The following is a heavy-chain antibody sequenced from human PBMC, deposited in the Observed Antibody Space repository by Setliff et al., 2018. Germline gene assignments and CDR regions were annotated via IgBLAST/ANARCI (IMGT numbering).Heavy chain of an antibody. CDR1: GYIFTDYG. D-gene: IGHD3-16*01. J-gene: IGHJ4*02. CDR3: ARDNMGRLMLTFGGAADY. CDR2: ISPHNGKT. V-gene: IGHV1-18*03. Sequence: ASVKVSCKASGYIFTDYGVSWVRQAPGQGLEWVGWISPHNGKTYYAPKFQDRITMTTDTSTSTAYLELRSLTSDDMAIYYCARDNMGRLMLTFGGAADYWGQGTLVTVSS.